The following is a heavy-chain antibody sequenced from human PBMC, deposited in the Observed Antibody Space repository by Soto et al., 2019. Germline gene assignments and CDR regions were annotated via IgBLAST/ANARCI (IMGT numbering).Heavy chain of an antibody. CDR1: GGYISSYY. CDR2: IYTSWST. D-gene: IGHD6-19*01. J-gene: IGHJ6*02. Sequence: PSETLSLTCTVSGGYISSYYWSWIRQPAGRGLEWIGRIYTSWSTNYNRSLRSRVTMSVDTSKNQFSWELSVVTATATGGYHCAREGAAVADTFYSYYSMDVSGRGTTVT. V-gene: IGHV4-4*07. CDR3: AREGAAVADTFYSYYSMDV.